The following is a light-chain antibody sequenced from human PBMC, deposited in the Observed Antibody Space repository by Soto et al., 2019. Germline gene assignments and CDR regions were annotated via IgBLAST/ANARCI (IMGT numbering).Light chain of an antibody. CDR1: NFNIGNYF. V-gene: IGLV1-51*02. CDR2: ENN. Sequence: QSVLTQPPSVSAAPGQKVAISCSGNNFNIGNYFVSWYQQLPGTAPKLLIYENNKRPSGIPDRISGSKSGTSATLGITGLQTGDEADYYCGSWDSSLSAWVFGGGTQLTVL. CDR3: GSWDSSLSAWV. J-gene: IGLJ3*02.